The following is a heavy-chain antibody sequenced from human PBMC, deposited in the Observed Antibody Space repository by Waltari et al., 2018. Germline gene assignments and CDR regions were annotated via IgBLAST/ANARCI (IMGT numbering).Heavy chain of an antibody. V-gene: IGHV3-53*01. Sequence: EVQLVESGGGLIQPGGSLRLSCAASGFTVSSNYMSWVRQAPGKGLEWVSVIYSGGSTYYADSVKGRFTISRDNSKNTLYLQMNSLRAEDTAVYYCARNGAEGAVAGVVVYYFDYWGQGTLVTVSS. D-gene: IGHD2-15*01. CDR1: GFTVSSNY. CDR3: ARNGAEGAVAGVVVYYFDY. CDR2: IYSGGST. J-gene: IGHJ4*02.